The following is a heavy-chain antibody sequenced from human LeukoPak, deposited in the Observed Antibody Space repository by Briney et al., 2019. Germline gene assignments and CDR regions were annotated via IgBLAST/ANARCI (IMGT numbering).Heavy chain of an antibody. D-gene: IGHD3-22*01. Sequence: SETLSLTCAVYGGSFSGYYWSWIRRPPGKGLEWMGEIIHSGSTNYNPPLTSRVTLSVDTSKKQFSLKLSSVTAADTAVYYCARGAPDYYDSSGYYYVRWFDPWGQGTLVTVSS. V-gene: IGHV4-34*01. CDR2: IIHSGST. CDR3: ARGAPDYYDSSGYYYVRWFDP. CDR1: GGSFSGYY. J-gene: IGHJ5*02.